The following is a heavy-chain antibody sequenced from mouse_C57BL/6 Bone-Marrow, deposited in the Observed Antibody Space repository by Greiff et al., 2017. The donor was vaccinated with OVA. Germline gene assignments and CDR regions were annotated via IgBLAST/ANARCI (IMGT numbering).Heavy chain of an antibody. Sequence: VQLQQPGAELVKPGASVKLSCKASGYTFTSYWMQWVKQRPGQGLEWIGEIDPSDSYTNYNQKFKGKATLTVDTSSSTAYMQLSSLTSEDSAVYYCAREDYGRSYYWGQGTTLTVAS. D-gene: IGHD1-1*01. CDR2: IDPSDSYT. V-gene: IGHV1-50*01. CDR1: GYTFTSYW. CDR3: AREDYGRSYY. J-gene: IGHJ2*01.